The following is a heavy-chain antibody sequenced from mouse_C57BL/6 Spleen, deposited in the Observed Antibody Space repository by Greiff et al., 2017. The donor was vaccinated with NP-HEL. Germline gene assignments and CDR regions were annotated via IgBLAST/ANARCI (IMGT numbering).Heavy chain of an antibody. D-gene: IGHD3-3*01. CDR3: TTGQPRDFDY. CDR2: IDPEDGDT. V-gene: IGHV14-1*01. Sequence: EVQLQQSGAELVRPGASVKLSCTASGFTFTDYYMHWVKQRPEQGLEWIGRIDPEDGDTNYDPKFQGKATMTADTSSNTAYLQLSSLTSEDTAVYYCTTGQPRDFDYWGQGTTLTVSS. J-gene: IGHJ2*01. CDR1: GFTFTDYY.